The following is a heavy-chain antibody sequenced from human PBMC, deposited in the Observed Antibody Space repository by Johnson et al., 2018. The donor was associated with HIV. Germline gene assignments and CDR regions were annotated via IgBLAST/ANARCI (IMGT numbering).Heavy chain of an antibody. Sequence: QMLLVESGGGVVQPGGSLRLSCAASGFTFSSYGMHWVRQAPGKGLEWVALISDDGNNKYYADSVKGRFTISRDNSKNTLYLQMNSLRAEDTAVYYCARSRWGLTLGAFDIWGQGTMVTVSS. CDR3: ARSRWGLTLGAFDI. CDR1: GFTFSSYG. J-gene: IGHJ3*02. V-gene: IGHV3-30*19. D-gene: IGHD2-21*01. CDR2: ISDDGNNK.